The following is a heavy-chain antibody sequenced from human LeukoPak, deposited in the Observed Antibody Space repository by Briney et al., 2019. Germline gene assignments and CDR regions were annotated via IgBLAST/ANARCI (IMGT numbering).Heavy chain of an antibody. J-gene: IGHJ5*02. V-gene: IGHV1-2*06. CDR1: GGTFSSYA. CDR2: IHPNSGAT. CDR3: AKVEAVTNSNWFDP. D-gene: IGHD4-17*01. Sequence: ASVKVSCKASGGTFSSYAISWVRQAPGQGLEWMGRIHPNSGATNSAQKFQGRVTMTRDTSITTAYMELSRLTSDDTAVYYCAKVEAVTNSNWFDPWGQGTLVTVS.